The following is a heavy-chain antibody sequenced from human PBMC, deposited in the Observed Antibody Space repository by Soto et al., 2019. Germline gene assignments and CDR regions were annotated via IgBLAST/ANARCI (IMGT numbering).Heavy chain of an antibody. Sequence: SVKVSCKASGGTFSTYTVSWVRQAPGQGLEWVGGIIPIFRTANYAQKFQGRVTVTADESTSTAYMELSSLRSEDTAVYYCARRYCISTSCHYYGMDVWGQGTTVTVSS. J-gene: IGHJ6*02. CDR2: IIPIFRTA. CDR3: ARRYCISTSCHYYGMDV. CDR1: GGTFSTYT. V-gene: IGHV1-69*13. D-gene: IGHD2-2*01.